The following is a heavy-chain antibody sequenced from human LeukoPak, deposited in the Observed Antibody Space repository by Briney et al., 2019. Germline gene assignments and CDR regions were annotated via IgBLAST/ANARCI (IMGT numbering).Heavy chain of an antibody. CDR1: GFTFSSYS. CDR3: ARGGRYGDYRSGWFDP. CDR2: ISSSSSYI. V-gene: IGHV3-21*01. J-gene: IGHJ5*02. D-gene: IGHD4-17*01. Sequence: GGSLRLSCAASGFTFSSYSMNWVRQAPGKGLEWVSSISSSSSYIYYADSVKGRFTISRDNAKNSLYLQMYSLRAEDTAVYYCARGGRYGDYRSGWFDPWGQGTLVTVSS.